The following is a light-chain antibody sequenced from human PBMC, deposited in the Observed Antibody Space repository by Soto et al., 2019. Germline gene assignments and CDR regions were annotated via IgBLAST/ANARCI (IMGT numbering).Light chain of an antibody. CDR1: QSVSSSY. Sequence: EIVLTQSPGTLSLSPGERATLSCRASQSVSSSYLAWYQQKPGQAPRLLIYGASSRATGIPDRFSGSGSGTDFTLTISRLEPEAFAVYYCQQYGSSPTFGQGTRWIS. CDR3: QQYGSSPT. CDR2: GAS. V-gene: IGKV3-20*01. J-gene: IGKJ1*01.